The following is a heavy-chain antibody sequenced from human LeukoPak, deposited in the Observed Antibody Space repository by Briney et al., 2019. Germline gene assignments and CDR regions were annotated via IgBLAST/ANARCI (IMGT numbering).Heavy chain of an antibody. J-gene: IGHJ1*01. D-gene: IGHD1-26*01. CDR1: GFTFSSYG. CDR3: AKAPSYSQH. CDR2: ISCDGSNK. Sequence: GGSLRLSCAASGFTFSSYGMHWVRQAPGKGLEWVAVISCDGSNKYYADSVKGRLTISRDNSKNTLYLQMNSLRAEDTAVYYCAKAPSYSQHWGQGTLVTVSS. V-gene: IGHV3-30*18.